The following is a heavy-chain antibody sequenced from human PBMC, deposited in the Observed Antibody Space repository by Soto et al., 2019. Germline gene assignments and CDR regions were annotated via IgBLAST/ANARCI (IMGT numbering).Heavy chain of an antibody. J-gene: IGHJ5*02. CDR1: GFTFSSDA. V-gene: IGHV3-23*01. CDR3: EKLLAAAGT. Sequence: EVQLLESVGGLVQPGGSLRLSCAASGFTFSSDAMSWVRHAPGKGLERVSAISGSGGSTYYADSVKGRFTISRDKSKNTLDLQMNSLRAEDTAVYYCEKLLAAAGTWGQGNLVTVSS. CDR2: ISGSGGST. D-gene: IGHD6-13*01.